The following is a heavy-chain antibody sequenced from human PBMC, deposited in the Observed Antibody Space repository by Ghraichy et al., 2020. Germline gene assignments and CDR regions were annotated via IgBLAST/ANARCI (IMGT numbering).Heavy chain of an antibody. V-gene: IGHV4-34*01. Sequence: TLSLTCAVYGGSFSGYYWSWIRQPPGKGLEWIGEINHSGSTNYNPSLKSRVTISVDTSKNQFSLKLSSVTAADTAVYYCARKSGYDFWSGYSYYFDYWGQGTLVTVSS. J-gene: IGHJ4*02. CDR1: GGSFSGYY. D-gene: IGHD3-3*01. CDR3: ARKSGYDFWSGYSYYFDY. CDR2: INHSGST.